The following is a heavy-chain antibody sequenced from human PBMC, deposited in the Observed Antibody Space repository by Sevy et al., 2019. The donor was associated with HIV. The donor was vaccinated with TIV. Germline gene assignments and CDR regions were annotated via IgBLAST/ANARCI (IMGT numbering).Heavy chain of an antibody. J-gene: IGHJ6*02. V-gene: IGHV3-30-3*01. D-gene: IGHD3-16*01. CDR3: ARNVRGDYGRGAGMDV. CDR2: ISYDGINK. CDR1: AFTFRNHA. Sequence: GESLRLSCAASAFTFRNHAMHWVRQAPGKGLEWVAVISYDGINKYNADSVKGRFTISRDNSKNTMYLQMNSLRPEDTALYYCARNVRGDYGRGAGMDVWGQGTAVTVSS.